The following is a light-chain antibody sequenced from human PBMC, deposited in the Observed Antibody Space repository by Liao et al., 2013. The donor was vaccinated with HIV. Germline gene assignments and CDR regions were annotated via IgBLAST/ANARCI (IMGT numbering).Light chain of an antibody. CDR2: QDK. Sequence: SYELTQPPSVSVSPGQTVSITCSGNNLEEKYVCWYQQKPGQSPVLVIFQDKKRPSGIPERFSGSNSGNTATLTISGTQPMDEADYYCQAWDRNTAIFGGGTKLTVL. CDR1: NLEEKY. CDR3: QAWDRNTAI. J-gene: IGLJ2*01. V-gene: IGLV3-1*01.